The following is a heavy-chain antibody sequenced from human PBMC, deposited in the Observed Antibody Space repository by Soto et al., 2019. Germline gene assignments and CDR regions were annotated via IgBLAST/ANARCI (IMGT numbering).Heavy chain of an antibody. Sequence: QVQLQESGPGLVRPSQTLSLTCTVSGASISSDGYYWGWIRQHPGKGLEYIAYMYYSGSTYYNPSLTSRVNMSVDASKNQFSLKLISVTAADTDVYYCARSLQTVTSIFDFWGQGALVTVSS. CDR2: MYYSGST. CDR3: ARSLQTVTSIFDF. D-gene: IGHD4-17*01. V-gene: IGHV4-31*03. J-gene: IGHJ4*02. CDR1: GASISSDGYY.